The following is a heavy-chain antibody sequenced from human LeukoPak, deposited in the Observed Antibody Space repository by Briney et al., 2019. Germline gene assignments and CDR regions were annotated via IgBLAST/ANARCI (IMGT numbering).Heavy chain of an antibody. CDR1: GYTFTSYG. V-gene: IGHV1-18*01. D-gene: IGHD3-10*01. Sequence: ASVKVSCKASGYTFTSYGISWVRQAPGQGLEWMGWISAYNGNTNYAQKLQGRVTMTTDTSTSTAYMELRSQRSHDTAVYYSARSGRRGRWFAASYYFDYWGQGTLVTVSS. CDR3: ARSGRRGRWFAASYYFDY. CDR2: ISAYNGNT. J-gene: IGHJ4*02.